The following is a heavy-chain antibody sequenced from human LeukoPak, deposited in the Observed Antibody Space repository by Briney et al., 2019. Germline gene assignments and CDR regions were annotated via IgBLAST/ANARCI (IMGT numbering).Heavy chain of an antibody. D-gene: IGHD2-15*01. Sequence: PSETLSLTCAVSGGSISSDYWSWIRQPPGKGLEWIGYIHYSGSTYYSPSLRSRVAISLDTSMQQFSLKLSSVTAADTAMYYCARYGSGGLRGFDIWGQGTMVTVSS. CDR2: IHYSGST. J-gene: IGHJ3*02. V-gene: IGHV4-59*01. CDR3: ARYGSGGLRGFDI. CDR1: GGSISSDY.